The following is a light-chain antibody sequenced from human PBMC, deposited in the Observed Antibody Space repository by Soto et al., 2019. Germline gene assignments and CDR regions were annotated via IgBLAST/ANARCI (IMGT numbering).Light chain of an antibody. Sequence: EIVMTQSPATLSVSPGERATLSCRASQSVINNLAWYQQQPGQAPRLLIYGASTTESGIPAMFSASGSGTEFTLIISSLQSEDSAVYYCQQYNSWMWTFGQGTKVDIK. CDR2: GAS. CDR3: QQYNSWMWT. J-gene: IGKJ1*01. V-gene: IGKV3-15*01. CDR1: QSVINN.